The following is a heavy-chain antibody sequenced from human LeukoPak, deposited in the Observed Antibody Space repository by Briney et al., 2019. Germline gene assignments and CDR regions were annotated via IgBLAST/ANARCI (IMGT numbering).Heavy chain of an antibody. CDR3: AREGGVGAFDY. D-gene: IGHD1-26*01. CDR1: GGSISSYY. Sequence: PSETLSLTCTVYGGSISSYYWSWIRQPPGKGLEWIGYIYYSGSTNYNPSLKSRVTISVDTSKNQFSLKLSSVTAADTAVYYCAREGGVGAFDYWGQGTLVTVSS. CDR2: IYYSGST. V-gene: IGHV4-59*01. J-gene: IGHJ4*02.